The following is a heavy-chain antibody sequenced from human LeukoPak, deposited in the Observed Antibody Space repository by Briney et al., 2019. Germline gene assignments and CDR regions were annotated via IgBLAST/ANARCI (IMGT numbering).Heavy chain of an antibody. Sequence: GGSLRLSCAASGFTFSSYWMSWVRQAPGKGLEWVANIKQDGREKYYVDSVKGRFTISRDNAKNSLYLQMNSLRAEDTALYYCARHWGVGSRYFDFWGQGTLVTVSS. CDR1: GFTFSSYW. D-gene: IGHD1-26*01. J-gene: IGHJ4*02. CDR3: ARHWGVGSRYFDF. V-gene: IGHV3-7*03. CDR2: IKQDGREK.